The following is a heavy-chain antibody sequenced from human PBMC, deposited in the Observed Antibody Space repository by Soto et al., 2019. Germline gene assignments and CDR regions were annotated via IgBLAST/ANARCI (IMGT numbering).Heavy chain of an antibody. CDR3: AREPLDGMDV. Sequence: HVQLHQSGPRLVKPSQTLSLECSVIGGSVNTGDNYWSWVRQSPGRGLEWIGYIYHTGNTFYNPALETRVTMSVDASKNKFSLTLTSVTAADTAVYFCAREPLDGMDVWGQGTNVTVSS. V-gene: IGHV4-30-4*01. CDR1: GGSVNTGDNY. CDR2: IYHTGNT. J-gene: IGHJ6*02.